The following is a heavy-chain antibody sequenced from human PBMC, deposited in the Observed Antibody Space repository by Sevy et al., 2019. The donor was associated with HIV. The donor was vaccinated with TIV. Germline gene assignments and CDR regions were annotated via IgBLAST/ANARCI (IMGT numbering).Heavy chain of an antibody. Sequence: GGSLRLSCAASGFTFGSYEMNWVRQAPGKGLEWVSYISSSDSTIYYADSVKGRFTISRDNAKNSLYLQMNSLRAEDTAVYYCARVGNGAYFDYWGQGTLVNVSS. CDR3: ARVGNGAYFDY. D-gene: IGHD4-17*01. V-gene: IGHV3-48*03. CDR1: GFTFGSYE. CDR2: ISSSDSTI. J-gene: IGHJ4*02.